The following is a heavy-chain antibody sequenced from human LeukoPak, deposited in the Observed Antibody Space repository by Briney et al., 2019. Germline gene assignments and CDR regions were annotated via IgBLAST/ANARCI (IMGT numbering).Heavy chain of an antibody. V-gene: IGHV1-18*01. CDR3: AGGSYGSGSYYTEPFDY. J-gene: IGHJ4*02. Sequence: ASVKVSCKASGYTFTSYGISWVRQAPGQGLEWMGWISAYNGNTNYAQKLQGRVTMTTDTSTSTAYMELRSLRSDDTAVYYCAGGSYGSGSYYTEPFDYWGQGTLVTVSS. CDR2: ISAYNGNT. CDR1: GYTFTSYG. D-gene: IGHD3-10*01.